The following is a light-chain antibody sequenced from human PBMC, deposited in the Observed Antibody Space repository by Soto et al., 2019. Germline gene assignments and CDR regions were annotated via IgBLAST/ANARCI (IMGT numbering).Light chain of an antibody. CDR2: DAS. CDR1: QIISSW. CDR3: QQYNSFLWT. Sequence: DVQMTQSPSTLSASIGDRVTITCRASQIISSWLAWYQQKPGKAPKLLIYDASSLESGVPSRFSGSVSGTEFTLTIRNLQPDDFAPYYCQQYNSFLWTSCLGTKVDI. V-gene: IGKV1-5*01. J-gene: IGKJ1*01.